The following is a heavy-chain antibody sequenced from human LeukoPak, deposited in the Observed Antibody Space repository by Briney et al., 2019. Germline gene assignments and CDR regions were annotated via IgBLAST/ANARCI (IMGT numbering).Heavy chain of an antibody. V-gene: IGHV4-30-2*01. D-gene: IGHD5-12*01. Sequence: SQTLSLTCAVAGGSISSGGYSWRWIRQPPGKGLEWIAYIYHSGSTYYNPSLKSRVTISVDRSKNQFSLKLSSVTAADTAVYYCARGLEYSGYDPNNWFDPWGQGTLVTVSS. J-gene: IGHJ5*02. CDR3: ARGLEYSGYDPNNWFDP. CDR1: GGSISSGGYS. CDR2: IYHSGST.